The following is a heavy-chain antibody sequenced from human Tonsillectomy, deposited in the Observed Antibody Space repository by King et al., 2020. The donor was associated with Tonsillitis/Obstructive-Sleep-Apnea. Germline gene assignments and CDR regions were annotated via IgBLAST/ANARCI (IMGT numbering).Heavy chain of an antibody. Sequence: VQLVESGGGLVQPGGSLRLSCAASGFSVTRIDMHWVRQVPGKGLEWVSGVGAAGDTYNPDSVKGRFYISKENSKNSLYFQLNSLRAGDTAVYYCARGSKFDILSGNQIFDHGGQGTLVTVSS. CDR2: VGAAGDT. CDR3: ARGSKFDILSGNQIFDH. J-gene: IGHJ4*02. CDR1: GFSVTRID. D-gene: IGHD3-9*01. V-gene: IGHV3-13*04.